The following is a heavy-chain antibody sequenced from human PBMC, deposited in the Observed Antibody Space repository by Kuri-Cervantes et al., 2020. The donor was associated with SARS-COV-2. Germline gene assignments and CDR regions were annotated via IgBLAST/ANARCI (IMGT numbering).Heavy chain of an antibody. J-gene: IGHJ4*02. D-gene: IGHD6-13*01. Sequence: GGSLRLSCAASGFTFSSYGMHWVRQAPGKGLEWVAFIRYDGSNKYYADSVKGRFTISRDNSMNTLYLQMNSLRAEDTAVYYCAKDVAAAGYFDYWGQGTLVTVSS. CDR3: AKDVAAAGYFDY. CDR1: GFTFSSYG. CDR2: IRYDGSNK. V-gene: IGHV3-30*02.